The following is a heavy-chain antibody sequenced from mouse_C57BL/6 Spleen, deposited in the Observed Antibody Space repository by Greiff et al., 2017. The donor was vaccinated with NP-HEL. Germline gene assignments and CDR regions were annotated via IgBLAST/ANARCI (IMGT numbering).Heavy chain of an antibody. CDR1: GFTFSDYG. CDR3: ARGGYYAMDY. V-gene: IGHV5-17*01. J-gene: IGHJ4*01. Sequence: XVQLVESGGGLVKPGGSLKLSCAASGFTFSDYGMHWVRQAPEKGLEWVAYISSGSSTIYYADTVKGRFTISRDNAKNTLFLQMTSLRSEDTDMYYCARGGYYAMDYWGQGTSVTVSS. CDR2: ISSGSSTI.